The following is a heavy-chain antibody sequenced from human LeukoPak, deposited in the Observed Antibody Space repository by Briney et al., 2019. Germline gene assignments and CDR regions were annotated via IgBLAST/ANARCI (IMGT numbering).Heavy chain of an antibody. CDR2: INPNSGGT. V-gene: IGHV1-2*04. CDR1: GYTFTSYG. CDR3: ARGYDSSGYSHDAFDI. J-gene: IGHJ3*02. Sequence: GASVKVSCKASGYTFTSYGISWVRQAPGQGLEWMGWINPNSGGTNYAQKFQGWVTMTRDTSISTAYMELSRLGSDDTAVYYCARGYDSSGYSHDAFDIWGQGTMVTVSS. D-gene: IGHD3-22*01.